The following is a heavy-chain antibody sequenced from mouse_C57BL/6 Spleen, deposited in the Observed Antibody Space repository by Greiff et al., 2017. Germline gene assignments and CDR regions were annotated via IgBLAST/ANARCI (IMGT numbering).Heavy chain of an antibody. CDR2: IYPGDGDT. V-gene: IGHV1-82*01. CDR1: GYAFSSSW. Sequence: VKLMESGPELVKPGASVKISCKASGYAFSSSWMNWVKQRPGKGLEWIGRIYPGDGDTNYNGKFKGKATLTADKSSTTAYMQLSSLTSEDSAVYFCARRDYGFYYAMDDWGQGTSVTVSS. CDR3: ARRDYGFYYAMDD. D-gene: IGHD1-1*01. J-gene: IGHJ4*01.